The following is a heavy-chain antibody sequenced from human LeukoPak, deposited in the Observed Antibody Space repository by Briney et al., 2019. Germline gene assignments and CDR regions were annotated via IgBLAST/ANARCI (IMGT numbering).Heavy chain of an antibody. CDR3: AREYSYGSDYYYGMDV. J-gene: IGHJ6*02. V-gene: IGHV1-18*01. CDR2: ISGYNGNT. D-gene: IGHD5-18*01. Sequence: ASVKVSFKASGYTFTSYAISWVRRAPGQGLEWMGWISGYNGNTKYAQKFQGRVTMTTDTSTSTAYMELRSLRSDDTAVYYCAREYSYGSDYYYGMDVWGQGTTVTVSS. CDR1: GYTFTSYA.